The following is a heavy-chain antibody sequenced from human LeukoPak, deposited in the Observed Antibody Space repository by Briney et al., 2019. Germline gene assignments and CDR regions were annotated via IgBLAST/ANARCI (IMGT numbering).Heavy chain of an antibody. CDR1: GFTFSSYA. CDR3: ARATRWLQNRYFDY. CDR2: TSYDGSDK. V-gene: IGHV3-30*04. J-gene: IGHJ4*02. Sequence: GGSLRLSCAASGFTFSSYAMHWVRQAPGKGLEWVAVTSYDGSDKYYADSVRGRFTISRDNSRNTLYLQMNSLRADDTAVYYCARATRWLQNRYFDYWGQGTLVTVSS. D-gene: IGHD5-24*01.